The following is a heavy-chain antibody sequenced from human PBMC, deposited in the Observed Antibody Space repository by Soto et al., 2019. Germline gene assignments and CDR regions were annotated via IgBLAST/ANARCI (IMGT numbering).Heavy chain of an antibody. Sequence: PGESLKISCKGSGYSFTSYWIGWVRQMPGKGLEWMGIIYPGDSDTRYSPSFQGQVTISADKSISTAYLQWSSLKASDTAMYYCARSEVVVASGTFYYHYRMAVWGQGTTVTVAS. CDR3: ARSEVVVASGTFYYHYRMAV. D-gene: IGHD2-15*01. CDR1: GYSFTSYW. V-gene: IGHV5-51*01. CDR2: IYPGDSDT. J-gene: IGHJ6*02.